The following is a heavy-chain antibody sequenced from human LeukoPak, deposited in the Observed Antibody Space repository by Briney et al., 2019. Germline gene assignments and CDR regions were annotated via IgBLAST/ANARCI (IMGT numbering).Heavy chain of an antibody. CDR3: ARDKSITVFGVVSNFDY. Sequence: ASVTVSCKASGYTFTSYGISWVRQAPGQGLEWMGWISAFNGNTNYAEKFQGSVTMTTDTSTSTAYMGLRSLRSDDAAVYYCARDKSITVFGVVSNFDYWGQGTLVTVSS. J-gene: IGHJ4*02. CDR2: ISAFNGNT. CDR1: GYTFTSYG. D-gene: IGHD3-3*01. V-gene: IGHV1-18*01.